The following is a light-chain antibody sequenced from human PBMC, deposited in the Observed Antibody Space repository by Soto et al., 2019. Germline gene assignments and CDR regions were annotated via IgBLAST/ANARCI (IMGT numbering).Light chain of an antibody. CDR2: ANT. J-gene: IGLJ1*01. Sequence: QAVVTQPPSVSGAPGQRVTISCTGSSSNIGAGSDVQWYQQLPGTAPKLLIYANTNRPSGVPDRFSGSKSGTSASLAITGLQAEDEADYYCQSYDSSLSGYVFGTGTKVTVL. CDR1: SSNIGAGSD. CDR3: QSYDSSLSGYV. V-gene: IGLV1-40*01.